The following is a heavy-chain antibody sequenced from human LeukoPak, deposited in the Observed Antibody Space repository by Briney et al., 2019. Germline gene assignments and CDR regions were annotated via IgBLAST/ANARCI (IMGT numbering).Heavy chain of an antibody. CDR2: INHSGST. J-gene: IGHJ4*02. CDR1: GGSFSGYY. V-gene: IGHV4-34*01. CDR3: ASSSSWYYFDY. D-gene: IGHD6-13*01. Sequence: PSETLSLTCAVYGGSFSGYYWSWICQPPGKGLEWIGEINHSGSTNYNPSLKSRVTISVDTSKNQFSLKLSSVTAADTAVYYCASSSSWYYFDYWGQGTLVTVSS.